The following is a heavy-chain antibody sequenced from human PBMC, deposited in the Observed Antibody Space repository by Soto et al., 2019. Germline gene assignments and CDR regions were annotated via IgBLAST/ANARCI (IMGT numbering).Heavy chain of an antibody. V-gene: IGHV3-48*02. CDR1: GFTFSSYS. CDR3: ARRPPYTGYYGMDV. D-gene: IGHD4-4*01. J-gene: IGHJ6*02. Sequence: GGSLRLSCAASGFTFSSYSMNWVRQAPGKGLEWVSYISSSSSTIYYADSVKGRFTISRDNAKNSLYLQMNSLRDEDTAVYYCARRPPYTGYYGMDVWGQGTTVTVSS. CDR2: ISSSSSTI.